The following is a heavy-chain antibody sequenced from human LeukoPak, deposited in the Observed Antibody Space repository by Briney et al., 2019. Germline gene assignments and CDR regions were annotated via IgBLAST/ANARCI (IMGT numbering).Heavy chain of an antibody. CDR2: VSTTGTI. D-gene: IGHD1-26*01. J-gene: IGHJ5*02. CDR3: AREKRGSSTWFDP. Sequence: SETLSLTCTVSGGSINFYYWTWIRQSAGKGLEWIGRVSTTGTIDYNPSLKSRVTMSVDTSKNQFSLRLTSLTAADTAVYYCAREKRGSSTWFDPWGQGTLVTVSS. CDR1: GGSINFYY. V-gene: IGHV4-4*07.